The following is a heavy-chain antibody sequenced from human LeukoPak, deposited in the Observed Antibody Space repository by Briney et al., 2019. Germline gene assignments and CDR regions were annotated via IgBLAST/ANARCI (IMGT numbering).Heavy chain of an antibody. CDR2: IRYDGSNK. J-gene: IGHJ4*02. CDR3: AKGGGWLYYFDY. V-gene: IGHV3-30*02. Sequence: GGSLRLSCAASGFTFSSYGMHWVRQAPGKGLEWVAFIRYDGSNKYYADSVKGRFTISRDNSKNTLYLQMNSLRAEDTAVYYCAKGGGWLYYFDYWGQGTLVTVFS. D-gene: IGHD3-16*01. CDR1: GFTFSSYG.